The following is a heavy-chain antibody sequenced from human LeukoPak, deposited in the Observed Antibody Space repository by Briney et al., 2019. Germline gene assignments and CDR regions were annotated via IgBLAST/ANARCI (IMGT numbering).Heavy chain of an antibody. CDR2: IYARGNT. Sequence: SETLSLTCTVSGGSISSYYWSWIRQSAGKGLEWIGRIYARGNTNYSPSLESRLTMSVDTSKNQFSLELRSVTAADTGVYYCARGGHYYDSSGRGFDYWGQGTLVTVSS. CDR1: GGSISSYY. V-gene: IGHV4-4*07. D-gene: IGHD3-22*01. J-gene: IGHJ4*02. CDR3: ARGGHYYDSSGRGFDY.